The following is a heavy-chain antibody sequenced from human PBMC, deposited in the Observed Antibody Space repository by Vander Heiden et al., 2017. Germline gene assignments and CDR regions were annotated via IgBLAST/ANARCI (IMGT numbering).Heavy chain of an antibody. CDR1: GFIFSAHY. D-gene: IGHD3-22*01. CDR3: ARPYYYDSSGGGGMDV. CDR2: SRNRDNSNSP. J-gene: IGHJ6*02. Sequence: EVQLVESGGGLVQPGGSLRLSCAASGFIFSAHYMDWVRQAQGKGLEWVVRSRNRDNSNSPEYAASVKGRFTISRDDSKNSVYLQMNSLKIEDTAVYYWARPYYYDSSGGGGMDVWGQGTTVTVSS. V-gene: IGHV3-72*01.